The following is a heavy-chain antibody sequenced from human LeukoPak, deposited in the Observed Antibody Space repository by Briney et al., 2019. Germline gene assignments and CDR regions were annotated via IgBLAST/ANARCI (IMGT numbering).Heavy chain of an antibody. Sequence: GGSLRLSCAASGFTFRDYEMNWVRQAPGKGLEGVSYISPTGTTIYYSDSVKGRFTISRDNSKNSLYLQMNSLRAEDTAIYYCARDQYNYDNTGPDYWGQGTLVTVSS. V-gene: IGHV3-48*03. CDR3: ARDQYNYDNTGPDY. CDR2: ISPTGTTI. CDR1: GFTFRDYE. D-gene: IGHD3-22*01. J-gene: IGHJ4*02.